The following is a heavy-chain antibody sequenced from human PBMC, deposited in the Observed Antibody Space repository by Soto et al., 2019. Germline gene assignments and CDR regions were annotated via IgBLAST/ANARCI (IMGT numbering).Heavy chain of an antibody. V-gene: IGHV3-30*18. J-gene: IGHJ6*02. CDR3: AKDFKVSGSHYGTLNYYYGMDV. CDR1: GFTFSTYG. Sequence: LACAASGFTFSTYGMQWVRQAPGKGLEWVAVISYDGYLKYYVDAVKGRFTVARDNSKNTLFLEMNSLRVEDTAVYFCAKDFKVSGSHYGTLNYYYGMDVWGQGTTVTVSS. D-gene: IGHD3-10*01. CDR2: ISYDGYLK.